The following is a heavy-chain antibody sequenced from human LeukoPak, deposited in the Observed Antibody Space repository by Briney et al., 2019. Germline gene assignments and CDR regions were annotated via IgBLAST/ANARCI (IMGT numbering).Heavy chain of an antibody. CDR2: ISPDGSDT. J-gene: IGHJ4*02. CDR1: GYSFTNYW. V-gene: IGHV5-51*01. CDR3: ARLTSSWSFDY. Sequence: KHGESLKVSCKGSGYSFTNYWIGWVRQMPGKGQEWMGIISPDGSDTRYSPSFQGQVTISADKSITTAYLQWSSLKASDTAMYYCARLTSSWSFDYWGQGTLVTVSS. D-gene: IGHD6-13*01.